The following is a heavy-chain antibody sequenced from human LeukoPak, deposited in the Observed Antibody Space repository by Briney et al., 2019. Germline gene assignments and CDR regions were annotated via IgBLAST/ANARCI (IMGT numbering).Heavy chain of an antibody. J-gene: IGHJ4*02. CDR1: GYTFTDYY. CDR3: ARGEAIHEGILY. Sequence: GASVKVSCKASGYTFTDYYMHWVRQAPGQGLEWMGWIYPNSGGTNYAQKFQGRVTMTRYTSISTAYMELSRLRSDDTAVYYCARGEAIHEGILYWGQGTLVTVSS. D-gene: IGHD2-2*02. V-gene: IGHV1-2*02. CDR2: IYPNSGGT.